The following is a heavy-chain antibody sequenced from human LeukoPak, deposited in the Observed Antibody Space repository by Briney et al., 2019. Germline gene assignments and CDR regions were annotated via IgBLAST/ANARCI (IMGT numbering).Heavy chain of an antibody. D-gene: IGHD4-17*01. J-gene: IGHJ4*02. Sequence: ASVKVSCKASGYIFISYYMHWVRQAPGQGLEWMGTINPSGGSTSYAQKFQGRVTMTRDTSISTAYMELTRLRSDDTAVYYCARDNGDYWFDYWGQGTLVTVSS. CDR2: INPSGGST. V-gene: IGHV1-46*01. CDR3: ARDNGDYWFDY. CDR1: GYIFISYY.